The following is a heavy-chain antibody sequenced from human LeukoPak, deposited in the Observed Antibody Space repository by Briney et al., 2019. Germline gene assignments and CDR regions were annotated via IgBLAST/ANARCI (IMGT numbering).Heavy chain of an antibody. D-gene: IGHD3-10*01. J-gene: IGHJ6*02. V-gene: IGHV3-7*01. CDR2: INQDGSEE. Sequence: PGGSLRLSCAASGFTFSNYWMTWVRQAPGKGLEWVAHINQDGSEEHYMDSVKARFTISRDNSKNTLYLQMNSLRAEDTAVYYCAKDTGYYGPEYGMDVWGQGTTVTVSS. CDR3: AKDTGYYGPEYGMDV. CDR1: GFTFSNYW.